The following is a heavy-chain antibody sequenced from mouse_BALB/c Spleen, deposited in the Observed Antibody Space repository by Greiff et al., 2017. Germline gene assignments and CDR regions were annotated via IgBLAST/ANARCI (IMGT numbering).Heavy chain of an antibody. J-gene: IGHJ2*01. Sequence: VQLVESGPGLVAPSQSLSITCTVSGFSLTSYGVHWVRQPPGKGLEWLGVIWAGGSTNYNSALMSRLSISKDNSKSQVFLKMNSLQTDDTAMYYCARDGIYDGYYVNYFDYWGQGTTLTVSS. V-gene: IGHV2-9*02. CDR2: IWAGGST. CDR1: GFSLTSYG. CDR3: ARDGIYDGYYVNYFDY. D-gene: IGHD2-3*01.